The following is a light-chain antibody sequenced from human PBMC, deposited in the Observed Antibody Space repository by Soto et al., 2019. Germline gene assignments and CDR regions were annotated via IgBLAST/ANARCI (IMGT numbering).Light chain of an antibody. CDR2: EVT. CDR1: SSDVGGYNY. V-gene: IGLV2-14*01. Sequence: QSVLTQPASVSGSPRQSITISCTGTSSDVGGYNYVSWYQQHPGKAPKLMIYEVTNRPSGVSNRFSGSKSGNTATLTISGLQAEDEADYYCGSYTSSSTLVFGTGTKVTVL. J-gene: IGLJ1*01. CDR3: GSYTSSSTLV.